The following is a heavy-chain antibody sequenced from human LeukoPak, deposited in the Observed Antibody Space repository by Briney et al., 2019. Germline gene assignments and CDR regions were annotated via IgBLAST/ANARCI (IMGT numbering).Heavy chain of an antibody. V-gene: IGHV3-30*02. J-gene: IGHJ4*02. Sequence: PGGSLRLSCAASGFTFSSYGMHWVRQAPGKGLEWVAFIRYDGSNKYYADSVKGRFTISRDNSKNTLYLPMNSLRAEDTAVYYCATLIAAAGNSGDYWGQGTLVTVSS. CDR3: ATLIAAAGNSGDY. CDR1: GFTFSSYG. D-gene: IGHD6-13*01. CDR2: IRYDGSNK.